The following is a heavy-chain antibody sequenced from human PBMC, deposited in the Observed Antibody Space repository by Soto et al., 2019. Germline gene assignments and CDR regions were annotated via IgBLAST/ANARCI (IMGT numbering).Heavy chain of an antibody. V-gene: IGHV5-51*01. J-gene: IGHJ3*01. D-gene: IGHD1-26*01. CDR1: GYSFTNYW. CDR2: IYPGDSHA. CDR3: ARPYSGGPNDPFDV. Sequence: PGESLKISCKGSGYSFTNYWIGWVRQMPGKGLEWMGIIYPGDSHAIYSPSFQGQVTMSANKSISTAYLQWSSLKASDTAMYYCARPYSGGPNDPFDVWGQGTMVTVSS.